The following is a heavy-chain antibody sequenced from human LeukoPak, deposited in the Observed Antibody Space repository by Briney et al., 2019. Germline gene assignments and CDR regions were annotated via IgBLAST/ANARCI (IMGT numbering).Heavy chain of an antibody. CDR1: GFTFDDYG. V-gene: IGHV3-20*04. Sequence: GGSLRLSCAASGFTFDDYGMSWVRQAPGKGLDWVCGINWNGGSTGYADSVKGRFTISRDNAKNSLYLQMNSLRAEDTALYYCARTTAMAPYYFDYWGQGTLVTVSS. D-gene: IGHD5-18*01. CDR3: ARTTAMAPYYFDY. J-gene: IGHJ4*02. CDR2: INWNGGST.